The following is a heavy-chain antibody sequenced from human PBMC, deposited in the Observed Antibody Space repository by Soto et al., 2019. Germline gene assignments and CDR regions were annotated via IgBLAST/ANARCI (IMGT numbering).Heavy chain of an antibody. CDR3: AHNGVKGSLYYFDS. D-gene: IGHD3-3*01. CDR2: IYWNDGK. V-gene: IGHV2-5*01. J-gene: IGHJ4*02. Sequence: QITLKESGPTLVKPTQTLTLTCTFSGFSLSTSGVGVNWIRQPPGKALEWLALIYWNDGKRYSPSLKSRLTITKDSSKNQVVLTMTNMDPVDTATYFCAHNGVKGSLYYFDSWGQGTLVTVSS. CDR1: GFSLSTSGVG.